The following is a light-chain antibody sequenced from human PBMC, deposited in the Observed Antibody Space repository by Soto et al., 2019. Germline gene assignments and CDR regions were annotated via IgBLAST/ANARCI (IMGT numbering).Light chain of an antibody. CDR3: QQYYSYPN. CDR2: AAS. V-gene: IGKV1-8*01. J-gene: IGKJ5*01. CDR1: QGISSY. Sequence: AIRMTQSPSSLSASTGDRVTITCRASQGISSYLAWYQQKPGKAPKLLIYAASTLQSGVPSRFSGSGSGTDFTLTISCLQSEDFATYYCQQYYSYPNFGQGTRPEIK.